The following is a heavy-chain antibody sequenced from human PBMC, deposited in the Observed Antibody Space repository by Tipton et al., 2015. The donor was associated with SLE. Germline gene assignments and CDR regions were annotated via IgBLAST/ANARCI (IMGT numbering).Heavy chain of an antibody. V-gene: IGHV5-51*01. CDR2: IDPGDSYT. J-gene: IGHJ3*01. CDR1: GYSFTSHW. D-gene: IGHD3-22*01. Sequence: QSGPEVKKPGESLKTSCQGLGYSFTSHWVGWVRQMPGKGLEWMGIIDPGDSYTTYSPSFEGNVTISVDKSISTTYLQWSSLKASDTAIYYCARQGDSSASVDGFDVWGQGTMVTVS. CDR3: ARQGDSSASVDGFDV.